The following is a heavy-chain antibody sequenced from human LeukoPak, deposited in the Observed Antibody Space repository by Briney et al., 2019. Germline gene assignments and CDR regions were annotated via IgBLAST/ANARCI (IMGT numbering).Heavy chain of an antibody. D-gene: IGHD4-23*01. CDR1: GGSISSGGYY. CDR3: ARVADYGGNYYFDY. Sequence: PSETLSLTCTVSGGSISSGGYYWSWIRQPPGKGLEWIGYIYHSGSTYYNPSLKSRVTISVDRSKNQFSLKLSSVTAADTAVYYCARVADYGGNYYFDYWGQGTLVTVSS. CDR2: IYHSGST. J-gene: IGHJ4*02. V-gene: IGHV4-30-2*01.